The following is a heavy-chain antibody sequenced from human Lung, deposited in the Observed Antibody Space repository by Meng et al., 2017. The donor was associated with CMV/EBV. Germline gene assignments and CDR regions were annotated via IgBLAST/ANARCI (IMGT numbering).Heavy chain of an antibody. D-gene: IGHD1-20*01. V-gene: IGHV3-72*01. Sequence: GGSXRLXCVGSGFPFSDHYMDWVRQAPGKGLEWVGRCRNKDNSHTTEYAASVKGRFTISRDDSESSLYLQMTSLKAEDTDVYCCARVVSNNWIIDYWGQGTQVTVSS. CDR3: ARVVSNNWIIDY. CDR2: CRNKDNSHTT. J-gene: IGHJ4*02. CDR1: GFPFSDHY.